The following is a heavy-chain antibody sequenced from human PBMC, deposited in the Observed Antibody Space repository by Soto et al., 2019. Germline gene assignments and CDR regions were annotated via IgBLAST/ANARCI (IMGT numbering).Heavy chain of an antibody. CDR3: ARQIVVVTVSSHLKWFDP. V-gene: IGHV4-39*01. CDR1: GGSISSSTFY. D-gene: IGHD2-21*02. CDR2: MYYSGST. J-gene: IGHJ5*02. Sequence: QLQLQESGPGLVKPSETLSLTCTVSGGSISSSTFYWGWIRQPPGKGLEWIGSMYYSGSTYYKPSLKSRVTISVDTSKNQFSLRLRSVTAADTAVYYCARQIVVVTVSSHLKWFDPWGQGTLVTVSS.